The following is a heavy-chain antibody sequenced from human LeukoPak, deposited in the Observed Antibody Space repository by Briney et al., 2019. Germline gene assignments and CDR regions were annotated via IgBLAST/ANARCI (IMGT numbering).Heavy chain of an antibody. CDR2: INHSGST. V-gene: IGHV4-34*01. CDR1: GGSFSGYY. Sequence: SETLSLTCAVYGGSFSGYYWSWIRQPPGKGLEWIGEINHSGSTNYNPSLKSRVTISVDTSKNQFSLKLSSVTAADTAVYYCARDPPDPFGDSAPSGMDVWGQGTTVTVSS. D-gene: IGHD3-16*01. CDR3: ARDPPDPFGDSAPSGMDV. J-gene: IGHJ6*02.